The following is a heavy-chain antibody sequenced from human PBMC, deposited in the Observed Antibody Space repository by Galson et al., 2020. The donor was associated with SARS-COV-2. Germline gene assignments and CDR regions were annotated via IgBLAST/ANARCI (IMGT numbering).Heavy chain of an antibody. CDR2: NNWDADK. J-gene: IGHJ4*02. V-gene: IGHV2-70*04. CDR1: GFSLSTSAMR. D-gene: IGHD2-2*01. CDR3: ARISAYCSSTSCYFDY. Sequence: SGPTLVKPTQTLTLTRTFSGFSLSTSAMRVSWIRQPPGKALQWLARNNWDADKFYITSLKNRLTISKDTSKNQVVITMTNMDPVDTATYYCARISAYCSSTSCYFDYWGQGTLVSVSS.